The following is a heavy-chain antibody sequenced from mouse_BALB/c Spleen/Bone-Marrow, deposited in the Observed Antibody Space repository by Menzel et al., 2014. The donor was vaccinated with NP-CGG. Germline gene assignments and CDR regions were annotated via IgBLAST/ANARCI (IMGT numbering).Heavy chain of an antibody. J-gene: IGHJ3*01. Sequence: EVQLVESGGGLVKSGGSLKLSCAASGFSFDSYGMSWVRQTPAKRLEWVATISGGGSYTFYPDSVKGQFTICRDNAKNNLCLQLSSLRSEDTALYYCARHAYYDQTEVSFVYWGQGTLVTVSA. CDR3: ARHAYYDQTEVSFVY. D-gene: IGHD2-4*01. V-gene: IGHV5-9-2*01. CDR1: GFSFDSYG. CDR2: ISGGGSYT.